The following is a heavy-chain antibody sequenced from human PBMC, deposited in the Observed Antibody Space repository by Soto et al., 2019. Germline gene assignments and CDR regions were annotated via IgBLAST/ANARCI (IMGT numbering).Heavy chain of an antibody. CDR3: ARSQGSSTSLEIYYYYYYGMDV. J-gene: IGHJ6*02. CDR2: IIPISGTA. V-gene: IGHV1-69*01. CDR1: GGTFSSYA. D-gene: IGHD2-2*01. Sequence: QVQLVQSGAEVKKPGSSVKVSCKASGGTFSSYAISWVRQAPGQGLEWMGGIIPISGTANYEQKFQGRGTITADASTSTAYLELSSLRSEATAVYYCARSQGSSTSLEIYYYYYYGMDVWGQGTTVTVSS.